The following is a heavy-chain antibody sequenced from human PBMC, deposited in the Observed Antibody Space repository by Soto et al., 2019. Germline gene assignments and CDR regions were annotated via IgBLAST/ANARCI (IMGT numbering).Heavy chain of an antibody. CDR1: GGTFDTFA. Sequence: QVQLVQSGAEVKKPGSSVKVSCKASGGTFDTFAFSWVRQAPGQGLEWLGGIIPVLGRANYAQRFQDRVSASADGSTSTAVMELSSLNSDDTAVYYCARGPWTQEGPKYYFDFWGQGTLVTVSS. D-gene: IGHD5-18*01. J-gene: IGHJ4*02. V-gene: IGHV1-69*01. CDR2: IIPVLGRA. CDR3: ARGPWTQEGPKYYFDF.